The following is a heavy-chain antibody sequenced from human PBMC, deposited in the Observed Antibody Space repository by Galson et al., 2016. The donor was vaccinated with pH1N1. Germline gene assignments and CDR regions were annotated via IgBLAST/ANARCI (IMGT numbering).Heavy chain of an antibody. D-gene: IGHD6-13*01. CDR2: IYWNDHK. CDR3: AHKLLFQSLAAAYDVFDI. Sequence: PALVKPTQTLKLTCTFPGFSLTTSGEGVGWIRQSPGKALEWLAIIYWNDHKRYSTSLKSRLTITKDTSKNQVVLTMTIMDPVDTATYFCAHKLLFQSLAAAYDVFDIWGQGTLVTVSS. CDR1: GFSLTTSGEG. J-gene: IGHJ3*02. V-gene: IGHV2-5*01.